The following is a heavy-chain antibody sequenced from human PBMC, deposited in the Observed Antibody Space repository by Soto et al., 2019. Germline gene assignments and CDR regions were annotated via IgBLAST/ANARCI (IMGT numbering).Heavy chain of an antibody. CDR3: ARIWGGGGYALIY. CDR2: ISSSGTAT. D-gene: IGHD2-8*01. CDR1: GFTFSDFY. V-gene: IGHV3-11*01. Sequence: QVQLVESGGGLVKPGGSLRLSCAASGFTFSDFYMSWIRQAPGKGLEWISYISSSGTATYYTDSVKGRFTISRDNANNSLYLQMNTLGDADTAVYYCARIWGGGGYALIYWGQGTLVTVSS. J-gene: IGHJ4*02.